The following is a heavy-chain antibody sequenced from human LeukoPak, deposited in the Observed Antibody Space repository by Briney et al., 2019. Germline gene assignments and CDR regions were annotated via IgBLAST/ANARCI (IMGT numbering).Heavy chain of an antibody. Sequence: SQTLSLTCTVSGGSISSGDYYWRWIRQPPGKGLEWIGYIYYSGSTYYNPSLKSRVTISVDTSKNQFSLKLSSVTAADTAVYYCAREIGDYYGSGRSRTPDNWFDPWGQGTLVTVSS. D-gene: IGHD3-10*01. CDR1: GGSISSGDYY. CDR3: AREIGDYYGSGRSRTPDNWFDP. CDR2: IYYSGST. J-gene: IGHJ5*02. V-gene: IGHV4-30-4*01.